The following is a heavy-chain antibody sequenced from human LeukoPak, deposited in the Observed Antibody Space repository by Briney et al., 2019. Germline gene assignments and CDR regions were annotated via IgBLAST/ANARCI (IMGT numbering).Heavy chain of an antibody. Sequence: GESLKISCKASGYSFTSYWIGWVRQMPGKGREWVGIIYPGDSDTRYSRSFQGQVTISADKSISTAYLQWSSLKASDTAMYYCARAYYYDSSGPGYWGQGTLVTVSS. CDR3: ARAYYYDSSGPGY. CDR1: GYSFTSYW. J-gene: IGHJ4*02. D-gene: IGHD3-22*01. CDR2: IYPGDSDT. V-gene: IGHV5-51*01.